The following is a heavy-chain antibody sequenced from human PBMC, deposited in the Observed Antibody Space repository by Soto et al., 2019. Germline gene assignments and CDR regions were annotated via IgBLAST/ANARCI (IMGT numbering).Heavy chain of an antibody. CDR3: ARVDYDSLYYLDY. CDR1: GGSISSGDYY. J-gene: IGHJ4*02. Sequence: KPSETLSLTCTVSGGSISSGDYYWSWIRQPPGKGLEWIGYIYYSGSTYYNPSLKSRVTISVDTSKNQFSLKLSSVTAADTAVYYCARVDYDSLYYLDYWGQGTLVTVSS. D-gene: IGHD3-22*01. V-gene: IGHV4-30-4*01. CDR2: IYYSGST.